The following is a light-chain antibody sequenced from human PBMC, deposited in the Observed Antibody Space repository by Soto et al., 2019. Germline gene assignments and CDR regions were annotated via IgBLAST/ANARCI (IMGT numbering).Light chain of an antibody. Sequence: SYELTQPPSVSVSPGQTASITCSGDELGDKYVCWYQQKPGQSPVLVIYEDNKWPSGIPERFSGSNSGNTATLTISETQTMDEADYYCQAWDSSTARFGTGTKLTVL. CDR1: ELGDKY. J-gene: IGLJ1*01. CDR2: EDN. V-gene: IGLV3-1*01. CDR3: QAWDSSTAR.